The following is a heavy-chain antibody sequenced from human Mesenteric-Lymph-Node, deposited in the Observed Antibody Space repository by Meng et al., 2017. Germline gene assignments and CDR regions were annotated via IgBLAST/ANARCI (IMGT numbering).Heavy chain of an antibody. D-gene: IGHD1-20*01. V-gene: IGHV3-7*01. CDR2: IKPDGGEK. J-gene: IGHJ4*02. Sequence: GESLKISCAASGFAFNTYWMTWVRQAPGKGLEWVASIKPDGGEKNYVDSVKGRFTTSRDNPKNSLYLQMNSLRAEDTAVYYCATDLNWRTYWGQGTQVTVSS. CDR3: ATDLNWRTY. CDR1: GFAFNTYW.